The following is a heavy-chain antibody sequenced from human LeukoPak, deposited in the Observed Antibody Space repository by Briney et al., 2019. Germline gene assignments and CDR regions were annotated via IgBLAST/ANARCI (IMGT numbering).Heavy chain of an antibody. J-gene: IGHJ4*02. V-gene: IGHV5-51*01. CDR1: GYSFTSYW. CDR3: ARQYTGGYSCGYLDY. D-gene: IGHD5-18*01. CDR2: IYPGDSDT. Sequence: GESLKISCKGSGYSFTSYWIGWVRQMPGKGLEWMGIIYPGDSDTRYSPSFQGQVTISADKSISTAYLQWSSLKASDTALYYCARQYTGGYSCGYLDYWGQGTLVTVSS.